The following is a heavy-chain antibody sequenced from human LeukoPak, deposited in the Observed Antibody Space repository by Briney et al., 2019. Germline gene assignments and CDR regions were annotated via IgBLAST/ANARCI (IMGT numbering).Heavy chain of an antibody. CDR1: GYTFTTYG. Sequence: GASVKASCKASGYTFTTYGISWVRQAPGQGLEWMGWISPYNGNTNYAQKFQGRVTMPTDTSTSTAHLELRGLRSDDTAVYYCARKACYGDCYNLDYWGQGSLVTVSS. J-gene: IGHJ4*02. CDR2: ISPYNGNT. CDR3: ARKACYGDCYNLDY. D-gene: IGHD2-21*02. V-gene: IGHV1-18*01.